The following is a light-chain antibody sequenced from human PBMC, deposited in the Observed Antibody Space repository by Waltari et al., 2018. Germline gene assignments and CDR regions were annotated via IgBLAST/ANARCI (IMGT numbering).Light chain of an antibody. Sequence: QSVLTQPPSVSGAPGQRVTIPCTGSGSNIGAGYDVHWYQQLPRAAPKLLIYGSTSRPLVVLARFFGSTSGTSASLAITGLQAEDEADYYCQSYDTSLSVVFGGGTKLTVL. V-gene: IGLV1-40*01. J-gene: IGLJ3*02. CDR2: GST. CDR1: GSNIGAGYD. CDR3: QSYDTSLSVV.